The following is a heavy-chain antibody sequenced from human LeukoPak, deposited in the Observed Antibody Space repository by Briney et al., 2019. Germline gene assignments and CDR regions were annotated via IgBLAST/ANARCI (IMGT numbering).Heavy chain of an antibody. CDR1: GFTFGPYT. CDR3: AKDPLYSSSWYGYYGMDV. D-gene: IGHD6-13*01. Sequence: GGSLRLSCAASGFTFGPYTMNWVRQAPGKGPEWVSYISSSSDTIYYADSVKGQFTISRDNSKNTLYLQMNSLRAEDTAVYYCAKDPLYSSSWYGYYGMDVWGQGTTVTVSS. V-gene: IGHV3-48*01. CDR2: ISSSSDTI. J-gene: IGHJ6*02.